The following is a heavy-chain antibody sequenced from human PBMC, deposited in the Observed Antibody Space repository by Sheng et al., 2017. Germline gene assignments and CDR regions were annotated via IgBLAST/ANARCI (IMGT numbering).Heavy chain of an antibody. Sequence: QVQLQQWGAGLLKPSETLSLTCAVYGGSFSGYYWSWIRQPPGKGLEWIGEINHSGSTNYNPSLKSRVTISVDTSKNQFSLKLSSVTAADTAVYYCARGPLNDSSGYYYFDGSVWFDYWGQGTLVTVSS. J-gene: IGHJ4*02. D-gene: IGHD3-22*01. V-gene: IGHV4-34*01. CDR1: GGSFSGYY. CDR2: INHSGST. CDR3: ARGPLNDSSGYYYFDGSVWFDY.